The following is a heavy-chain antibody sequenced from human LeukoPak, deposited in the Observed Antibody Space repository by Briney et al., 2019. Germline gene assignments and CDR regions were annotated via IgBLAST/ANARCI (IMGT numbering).Heavy chain of an antibody. V-gene: IGHV3-23*01. CDR2: ISDTGEST. Sequence: PGGSLRLSCAASGFTFSRYDMSWVRQAPEKGLEWGSGISDTGESTYYVDSVKGRFTISRDNSKNTLYLQMNSLRAEDTAVYHCAKERTETTAYFDYWGQGTLVTVSS. CDR1: GFTFSRYD. D-gene: IGHD4-17*01. J-gene: IGHJ4*02. CDR3: AKERTETTAYFDY.